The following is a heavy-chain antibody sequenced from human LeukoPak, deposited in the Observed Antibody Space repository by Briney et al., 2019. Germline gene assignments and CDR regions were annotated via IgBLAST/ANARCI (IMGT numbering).Heavy chain of an antibody. V-gene: IGHV3-23*01. CDR2: ISGSGGST. Sequence: GGSLRLSGAASGFTFSSYAMSWVRQAPGKGLEWVSGISGSGGSTYYADSVKGRFTVSRDSSKNTLYLQMNSLTAGDTAVYYCARQVTGLLYFGELYLDYWGQGTLVTVSS. J-gene: IGHJ4*02. CDR1: GFTFSSYA. CDR3: ARQVTGLLYFGELYLDY. D-gene: IGHD3-10*01.